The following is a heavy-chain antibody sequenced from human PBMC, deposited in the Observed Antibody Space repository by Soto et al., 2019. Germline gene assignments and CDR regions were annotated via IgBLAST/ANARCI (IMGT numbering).Heavy chain of an antibody. D-gene: IGHD3-10*01. CDR2: ISSGGRTI. J-gene: IGHJ4*02. CDR3: ASAPYYYASGNSYPVLEN. V-gene: IGHV3-48*01. Sequence: EVQLVESGGGLVQPGGSLRLSCATSGFTFSHYHMNWVRQAPGRGLEWISYISSGGRTIYYADSVGGRFTISRDDAKDSLYLQLNSLRAEDTAIYYCASAPYYYASGNSYPVLENWGQGTLVTVSS. CDR1: GFTFSHYH.